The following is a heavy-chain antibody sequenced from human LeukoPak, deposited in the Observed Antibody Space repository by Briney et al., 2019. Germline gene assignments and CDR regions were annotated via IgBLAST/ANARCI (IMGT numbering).Heavy chain of an antibody. Sequence: SETLSLTCAVYGGSFSGCYWSWIRQPPGKGLEWIGEINHSGSTNYNPSLKSRVTISVDTSKKQFSLKLSSVTAADTAVYYCARADDSSGSPTFDYWGQGTLVTVSS. CDR2: INHSGST. CDR3: ARADDSSGSPTFDY. CDR1: GGSFSGCY. J-gene: IGHJ4*02. V-gene: IGHV4-34*01. D-gene: IGHD3-22*01.